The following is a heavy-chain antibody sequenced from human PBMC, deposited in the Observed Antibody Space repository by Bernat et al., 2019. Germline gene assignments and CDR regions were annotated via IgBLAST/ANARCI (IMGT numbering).Heavy chain of an antibody. D-gene: IGHD5-12*01. V-gene: IGHV1-46*03. CDR2: INPSGGST. CDR3: ARDLSGQSYYYGMDV. Sequence: QVQLVQSGAEVKKPGASVKVSCKASGYTFTSYYMHWVRQAPGQGLEWMGIINPSGGSTSYAQKFQGRVTMTRDTSTSTVYMELSSLRSEDTAVYYCARDLSGQSYYYGMDVWGQGTTVTVSS. CDR1: GYTFTSYY. J-gene: IGHJ6*02.